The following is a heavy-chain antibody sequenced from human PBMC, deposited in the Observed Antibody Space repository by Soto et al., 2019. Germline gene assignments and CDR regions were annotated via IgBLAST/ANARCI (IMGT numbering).Heavy chain of an antibody. CDR2: ISESGDSA. Sequence: GGSLRLSCAASGFTFSSYAMTWVRQAPGKGLEWVSVISESGDSAYYADSVRSRFTSSRDNFKNTLYLQMNSLRAEDTAVYYCAKDLYYCSSTRCLLVSYYSYGMDVWGQGTTVAVSS. J-gene: IGHJ6*02. D-gene: IGHD2-2*01. CDR1: GFTFSSYA. V-gene: IGHV3-23*01. CDR3: AKDLYYCSSTRCLLVSYYSYGMDV.